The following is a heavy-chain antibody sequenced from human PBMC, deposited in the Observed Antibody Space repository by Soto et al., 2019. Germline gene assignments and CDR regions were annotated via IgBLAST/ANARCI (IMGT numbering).Heavy chain of an antibody. CDR1: GYTFTSYY. V-gene: IGHV1-46*03. CDR2: INPSGGST. Sequence: QVQLVQSGAEVKKPGASVKVSCKASGYTFTSYYMHWVRQAPGQGLEWMGIINPSGGSTRYAQRFQSRVTIPRGRCWSSVYLVRRSRRSGDTAGYYCGGVLSPVVAADLVFDCWGQGNLVTVSS. CDR3: GGVLSPVVAADLVFDC. J-gene: IGHJ4*02. D-gene: IGHD2-15*01.